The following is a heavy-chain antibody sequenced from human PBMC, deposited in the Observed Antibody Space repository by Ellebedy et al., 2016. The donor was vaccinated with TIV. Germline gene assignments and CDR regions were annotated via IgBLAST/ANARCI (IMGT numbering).Heavy chain of an antibody. V-gene: IGHV3-74*01. Sequence: GESLKISCAASGFTFSSNWMHWVRQAPGKGLEWVSRIKGDGSSTSYADSVEGRFTISRDNAKNTLDLQMNSLRVDDTAVYYCVRDGVGAPPFDFWGQGTLVTVSS. CDR1: GFTFSSNW. CDR2: IKGDGSST. J-gene: IGHJ4*02. D-gene: IGHD1-26*01. CDR3: VRDGVGAPPFDF.